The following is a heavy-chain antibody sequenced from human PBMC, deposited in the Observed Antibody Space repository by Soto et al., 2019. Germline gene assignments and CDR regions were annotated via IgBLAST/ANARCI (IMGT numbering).Heavy chain of an antibody. Sequence: SETLSLTCSGSCGSISGSYWSWIRQSPGKGLEWLGYVYYTGSTNYSPSLRSRVSISVDTSKNEFSLRLGSVTAADTAVYFCARSVAVPGAHIDYWGQGTQVTVSS. V-gene: IGHV4-59*01. J-gene: IGHJ4*02. CDR2: VYYTGST. CDR1: CGSISGSY. CDR3: ARSVAVPGAHIDY. D-gene: IGHD6-19*01.